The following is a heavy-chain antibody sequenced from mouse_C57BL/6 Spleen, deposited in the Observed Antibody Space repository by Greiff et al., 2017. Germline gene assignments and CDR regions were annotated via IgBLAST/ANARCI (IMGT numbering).Heavy chain of an antibody. Sequence: EVKVVESGGGLVKPGGSLKLSCAASGFTFSDYGMHWVRQAPEKGLEWVAYISSGSSTIYYADTVKGRFTISRDNAKNTLFLQMTSLRSEDTAMYYCARGGDGFYYAMDYWGQGTSVTVSS. J-gene: IGHJ4*01. D-gene: IGHD2-3*01. CDR2: ISSGSSTI. CDR1: GFTFSDYG. CDR3: ARGGDGFYYAMDY. V-gene: IGHV5-17*01.